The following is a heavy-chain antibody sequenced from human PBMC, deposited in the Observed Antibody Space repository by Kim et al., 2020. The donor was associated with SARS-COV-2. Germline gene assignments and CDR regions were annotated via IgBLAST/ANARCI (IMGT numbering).Heavy chain of an antibody. CDR3: AKDGASIYHWNVKGRRFEF. V-gene: IGHV3-23*01. CDR2: FSGSGDTT. CDR1: GFTFSSYS. D-gene: IGHD1-1*01. J-gene: IGHJ4*02. Sequence: GGSLRLSCAASGFTFSSYSMHWVRQAPGKGLEWVSGFSGSGDTTYYADSVKGRFTVSRDNSRNTVYLQMNSLRAEDTAIYYCAKDGASIYHWNVKGRRFEFWGQGTLVTVSS.